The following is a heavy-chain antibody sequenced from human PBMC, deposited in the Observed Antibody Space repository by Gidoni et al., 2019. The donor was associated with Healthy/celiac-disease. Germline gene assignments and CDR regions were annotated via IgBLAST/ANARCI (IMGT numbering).Heavy chain of an antibody. D-gene: IGHD6-19*01. J-gene: IGHJ4*02. Sequence: EVQLVESGGGLVQPGGSLRLSCEASGFTFSSYEMNWVRQAPGKGLEWVSYISSSGSTIYYADSVKGRFTISRDNAKNSLYLQMNSLRAEDTAVYYCARGQQWLAHDYWGQGTLVTVSS. CDR1: GFTFSSYE. V-gene: IGHV3-48*03. CDR3: ARGQQWLAHDY. CDR2: ISSSGSTI.